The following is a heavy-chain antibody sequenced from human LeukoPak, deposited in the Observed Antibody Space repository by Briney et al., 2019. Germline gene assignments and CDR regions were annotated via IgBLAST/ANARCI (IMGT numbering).Heavy chain of an antibody. V-gene: IGHV1-18*01. Sequence: ASVKVSCKASGYTFTSYGISWVRQAPGQGLEWMGWISAYNDNTNYAQKLQGRVTMTTDTSTSTAYMELRSLRSDDTAVYYCARRARGYYYYGMDVWGQGTTVTVSS. CDR3: ARRARGYYYYGMDV. J-gene: IGHJ6*02. CDR2: ISAYNDNT. CDR1: GYTFTSYG.